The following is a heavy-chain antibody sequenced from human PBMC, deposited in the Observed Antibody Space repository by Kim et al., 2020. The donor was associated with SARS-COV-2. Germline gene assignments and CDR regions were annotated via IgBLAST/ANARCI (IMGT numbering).Heavy chain of an antibody. CDR3: ARDRLSERYYDFWSGYYSGDAFDI. CDR2: ISAYNGNT. Sequence: VRQDPGKGLEWMGWISAYNGNTNYAQKLQGRVTMTTDTSTSTAYMELRSLRSDDTAVYYCARDRLSERYYDFWSGYYSGDAFDIWGQGTMV. V-gene: IGHV1-18*01. J-gene: IGHJ3*02. D-gene: IGHD3-3*01.